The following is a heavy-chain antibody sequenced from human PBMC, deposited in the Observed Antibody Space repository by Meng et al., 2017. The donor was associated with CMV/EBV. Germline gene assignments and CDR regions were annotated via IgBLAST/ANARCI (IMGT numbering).Heavy chain of an antibody. V-gene: IGHV1-18*04. Sequence: LQLEQSVAGVQKPGALGKVSCKTAGYPFTGYDMHWVRQAPGQGLEWMGWINAYNGNTNYAQKLQGRVTMTTDTSTSTAYMELRSLRSDDTAVYYCATDILTHFDYWGQGTLVTVSS. CDR2: INAYNGNT. CDR1: GYPFTGYD. D-gene: IGHD3-9*01. CDR3: ATDILTHFDY. J-gene: IGHJ4*02.